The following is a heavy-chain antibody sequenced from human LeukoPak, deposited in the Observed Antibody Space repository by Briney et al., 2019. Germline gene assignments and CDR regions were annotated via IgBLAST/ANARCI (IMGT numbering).Heavy chain of an antibody. D-gene: IGHD6-13*01. CDR3: AKDRWGSSWFVIDY. CDR2: IYSGGST. Sequence: GGSLRLSCAASGFTVSSNYMSWVRQAPGKGLEWVSVIYSGGSTDYADSVKGRFTISRDNSKNTLYLQMNSLRAEDTAVYYCAKDRWGSSWFVIDYWGQGTLVTVSS. CDR1: GFTVSSNY. J-gene: IGHJ4*02. V-gene: IGHV3-53*05.